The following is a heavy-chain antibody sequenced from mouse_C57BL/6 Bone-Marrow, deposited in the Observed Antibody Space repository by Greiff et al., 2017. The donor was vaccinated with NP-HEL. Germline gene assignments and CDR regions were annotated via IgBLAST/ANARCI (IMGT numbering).Heavy chain of an antibody. D-gene: IGHD2-3*01. Sequence: EVQLVESGGDLVKPGGSLKLSCAASGFTFSSYGMSWVRQTPDKRLEWVATISSGGSYTYYPDSVKGRFTISRDNAKNTLYLQMSSLKSEDTAMYYCARHELDDGYSWFAYWGQGTLVTVSA. V-gene: IGHV5-6*01. CDR3: ARHELDDGYSWFAY. CDR1: GFTFSSYG. CDR2: ISSGGSYT. J-gene: IGHJ3*01.